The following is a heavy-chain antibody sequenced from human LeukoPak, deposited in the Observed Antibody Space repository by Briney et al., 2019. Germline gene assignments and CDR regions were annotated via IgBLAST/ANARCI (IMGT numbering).Heavy chain of an antibody. CDR3: AKASWVSNADAVL. D-gene: IGHD1-1*01. CDR2: FRGNGDT. J-gene: IGHJ4*02. CDR1: GITFSYYA. V-gene: IGHV3-23*01. Sequence: GFLTPSFAAAGITFSYYAQCLGREAPAGGLGVVLSFRGNGDTFYADSVKGRFTLSRDQSRNTVYLHLSKLRVEDTAVYYCAKASWVSNADAVLWGQGTVVTVSS.